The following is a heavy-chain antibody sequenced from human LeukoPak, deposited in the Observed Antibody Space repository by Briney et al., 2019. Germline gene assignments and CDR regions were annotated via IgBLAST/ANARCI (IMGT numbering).Heavy chain of an antibody. V-gene: IGHV3-21*01. J-gene: IGHJ5*02. D-gene: IGHD1-26*01. CDR3: ARRRYSGRYVGLDP. Sequence: GGSLRLSCAASGFTFSSYSMNWVRQARGKWLEWVSSISSSSSYIYYADSVKGRFTISRDNAKNSLYLQMNSLRAEDTAVYYCARRRYSGRYVGLDPWGQGTLVTVSS. CDR2: ISSSSSYI. CDR1: GFTFSSYS.